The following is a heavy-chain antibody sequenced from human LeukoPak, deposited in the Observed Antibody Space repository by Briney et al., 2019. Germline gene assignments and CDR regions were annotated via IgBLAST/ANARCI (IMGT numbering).Heavy chain of an antibody. CDR1: GLTFSSYW. Sequence: GGSLRLSCSASGLTFSSYWMSWVRQAPGKGLEWVANIKQDGSEKYYVDSVKGRFTISRDNAKNSLSLQMNSLRAEDTAMYYCARMDIGLVRDWGQGTLVTVSS. CDR3: ARMDIGLVRD. J-gene: IGHJ4*02. D-gene: IGHD3-10*01. V-gene: IGHV3-7*01. CDR2: IKQDGSEK.